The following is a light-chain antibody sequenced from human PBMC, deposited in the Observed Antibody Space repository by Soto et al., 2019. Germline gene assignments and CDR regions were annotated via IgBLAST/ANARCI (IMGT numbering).Light chain of an antibody. J-gene: IGLJ2*01. V-gene: IGLV4-69*01. Sequence: QPVLTQSPSASASLGASVKLTCTLSSGHDNQAITWHQQQPEKGPRYLMKVNSDGSHSKGDGIPDRFSGSSSGAERYLTIPRPQSGDEADYYCQTRGRPSFFGGGTKVTVL. CDR1: SGHDNQA. CDR2: VNSDGSH. CDR3: QTRGRPSF.